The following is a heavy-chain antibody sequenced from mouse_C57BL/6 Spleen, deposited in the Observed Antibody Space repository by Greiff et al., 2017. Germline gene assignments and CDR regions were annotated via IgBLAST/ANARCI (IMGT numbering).Heavy chain of an antibody. CDR3: ARGDYSNWDAMDY. Sequence: QVQLQQSGAELVRPGASVKLSCKASGYTFTDYYINWVKQRPGQGLEWIARIYPGSGNTYYNEKFKGKATLTAEKSSSTAYMQLSSLTSEDSAVYFCARGDYSNWDAMDYWGQGTSVTVSS. CDR1: GYTFTDYY. J-gene: IGHJ4*01. D-gene: IGHD2-5*01. CDR2: IYPGSGNT. V-gene: IGHV1-76*01.